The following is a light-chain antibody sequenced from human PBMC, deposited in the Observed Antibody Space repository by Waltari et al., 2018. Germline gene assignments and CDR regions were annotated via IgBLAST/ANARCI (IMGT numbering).Light chain of an antibody. Sequence: SALTQSPSASGSPGQSVTIFCPGTSRDIGGSNSVSWYQQHPGKAPKLMRYEVSKRPSGVPDRFSGSKSGNTASLTVSGLQAEDEADYYCSSYAHNSIVIFGGGTKLTVL. CDR2: EVS. CDR1: SRDIGGSNS. CDR3: SSYAHNSIVI. J-gene: IGLJ2*01. V-gene: IGLV2-8*01.